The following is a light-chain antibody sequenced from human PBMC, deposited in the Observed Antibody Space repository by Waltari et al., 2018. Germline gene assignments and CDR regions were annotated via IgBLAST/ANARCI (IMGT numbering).Light chain of an antibody. V-gene: IGLV1-44*01. Sequence: QSVLTQPPSASGAPGQRVTITCSIGSSNIGRNTVNWYQQFPGTAPKLRMLSDDQRASGVPGRFSGSRSVTSASLASSGLQAEDEATYYGAAWDDTLKGLFGGGTTLTVL. CDR2: SDD. J-gene: IGLJ3*02. CDR1: SSNIGRNT. CDR3: AAWDDTLKGL.